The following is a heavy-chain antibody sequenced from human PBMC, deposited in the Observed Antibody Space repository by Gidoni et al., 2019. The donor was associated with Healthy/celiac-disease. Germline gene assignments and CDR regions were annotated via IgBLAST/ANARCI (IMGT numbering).Heavy chain of an antibody. CDR2: MNPNSGDT. V-gene: IGHV1-8*01. J-gene: IGHJ3*02. CDR1: GYTCTSYD. CDR3: ARATPKCGCDCADAFDI. D-gene: IGHD2-21*01. Sequence: QEQLVQSGAEGKKPGASVEVSCKASGYTCTSYDINWVRQATGQGREWLGWMNPNSGDTGYAQNFQGRVTMTRNTSISTAYMELSSLRSEDTAVSYCARATPKCGCDCADAFDIWGQGTMVTVSS.